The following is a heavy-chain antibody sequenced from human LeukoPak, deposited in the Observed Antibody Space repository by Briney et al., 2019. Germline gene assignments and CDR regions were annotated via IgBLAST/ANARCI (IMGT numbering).Heavy chain of an antibody. CDR1: GGSFSGYY. D-gene: IGHD3-3*01. V-gene: IGHV4-34*01. CDR2: INHSGST. Sequence: SETLSLTCAVYGGSFSGYYWSWIRQPPGKGLEWIGEINHSGSTNYNPSLKSRVTISVDTSKNQFSLKLSSVTAADTAVYYCARRKYYDFWSGYYGVFDYWGQGTPVTVSS. CDR3: ARRKYYDFWSGYYGVFDY. J-gene: IGHJ4*02.